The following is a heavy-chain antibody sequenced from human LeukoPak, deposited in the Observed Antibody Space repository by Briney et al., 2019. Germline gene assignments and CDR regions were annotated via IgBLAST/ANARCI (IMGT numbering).Heavy chain of an antibody. J-gene: IGHJ6*03. V-gene: IGHV3-64*01. CDR2: ISSNGGST. D-gene: IGHD4-17*01. CDR1: GFTFSSYA. CDR3: ARGHDYGDYVFYYYYYYMDV. Sequence: PGGSLRLSCAASGFTFSSYAMHWVRQAPGKGLEYVSAISSNGGSTYYANSVKGRFTISRDNSKNTLYLQMGSLRAEDMAVYYCARGHDYGDYVFYYYYYYMDVWGKGTTVTVSS.